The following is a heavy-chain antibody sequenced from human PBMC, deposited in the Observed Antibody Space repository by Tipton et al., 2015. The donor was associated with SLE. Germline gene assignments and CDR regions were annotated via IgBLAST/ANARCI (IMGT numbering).Heavy chain of an antibody. J-gene: IGHJ4*02. CDR1: GDSITSYY. D-gene: IGHD3-10*01. Sequence: GLVKPSETLSLTCSVSGDSITSYYFNWIRLLPGQGLEWIGYIYFAENTYYNPSLKSRVSISVDTSKNQFSLKMRSVTAADTAVYYCASEGSGSSSTDYWGQGTLVTVSS. CDR3: ASEGSGSSSTDY. CDR2: IYFAENT. V-gene: IGHV4-59*06.